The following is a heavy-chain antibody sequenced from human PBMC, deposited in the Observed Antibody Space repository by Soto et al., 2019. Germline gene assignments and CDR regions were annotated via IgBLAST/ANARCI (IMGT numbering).Heavy chain of an antibody. CDR2: IKSKTDGGTT. J-gene: IGHJ5*02. CDR1: GFTFSNAW. V-gene: IGHV3-15*01. CDR3: TTLPLSTTGTTEGWFDP. Sequence: GGSLRLSCAASGFTFSNAWMSWVRQAPGKGLEWVGRIKSKTDGGTTDYAAPVKGRFTISRDDSKNTLYLQMNSLKTEDTAVYYCTTLPLSTTGTTEGWFDPWGQGTLVTVSS. D-gene: IGHD1-1*01.